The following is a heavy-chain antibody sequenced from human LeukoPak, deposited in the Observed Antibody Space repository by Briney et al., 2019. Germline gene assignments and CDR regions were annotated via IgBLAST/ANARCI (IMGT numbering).Heavy chain of an antibody. CDR2: IWYDGSNK. V-gene: IGHV3-33*06. CDR1: GFTFSSYG. J-gene: IGHJ4*02. D-gene: IGHD6-19*01. Sequence: GGSLRLSCAASGFTFSSYGMHWVRQAPGKGLEWVAVIWYDGSNKYYADSVKGRFTISRDNSKNTLYLQMHSLRAEGTAVYYCAKGYSSGWYSFDYWGQGTLVTVSS. CDR3: AKGYSSGWYSFDY.